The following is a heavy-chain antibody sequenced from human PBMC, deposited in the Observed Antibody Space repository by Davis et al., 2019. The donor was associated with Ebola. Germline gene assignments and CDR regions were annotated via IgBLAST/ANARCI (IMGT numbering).Heavy chain of an antibody. CDR2: ISSSGGST. Sequence: GESLKISCAASGFTFSSCAMGWVRQAPGKGLDWVSAISSSGGSTYYADSVKGRFAISRDNAKNSLYLQMNSLRPEDTALYYCAKDVNYGYYYGMDVWGKGTTVTVSS. CDR1: GFTFSSCA. CDR3: AKDVNYGYYYGMDV. V-gene: IGHV3-23*01. J-gene: IGHJ6*04. D-gene: IGHD1-7*01.